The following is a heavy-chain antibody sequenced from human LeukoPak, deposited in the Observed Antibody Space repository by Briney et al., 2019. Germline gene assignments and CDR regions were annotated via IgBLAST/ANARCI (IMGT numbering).Heavy chain of an antibody. CDR1: GFTFSSXA. D-gene: IGHD3-16*01. CDR3: ARLRSYAFDY. CDR2: ISSNGGST. Sequence: GGSXXLSCAASGFTFSSXAMHWVXQXPGXGLEYVSAISSNGGSTYYANSVKGRFTISRDNSKNTLYLQMGSLRAEDMAVYYCARLRSYAFDYWGQGTLVTVSS. J-gene: IGHJ4*02. V-gene: IGHV3-64*01.